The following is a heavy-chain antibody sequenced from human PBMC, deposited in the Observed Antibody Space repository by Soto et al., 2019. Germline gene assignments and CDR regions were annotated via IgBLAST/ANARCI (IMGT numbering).Heavy chain of an antibody. CDR2: VYYSGAT. Sequence: PSETLSLTCNVSGGSMTSPPYYWGWIRQPPGKGLEWIGTVYYSGATYYNPSLRGRLTVSADTSKNYFSLRLTSVTAADTAVYYCAQHDDWFDPWGQGILVTVSS. J-gene: IGHJ5*02. D-gene: IGHD3-16*01. CDR3: AQHDDWFDP. CDR1: GGSMTSPPYY. V-gene: IGHV4-39*02.